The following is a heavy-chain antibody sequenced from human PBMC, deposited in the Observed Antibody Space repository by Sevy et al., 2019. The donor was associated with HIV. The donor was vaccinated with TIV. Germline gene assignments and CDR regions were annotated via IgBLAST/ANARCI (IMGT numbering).Heavy chain of an antibody. CDR1: GYTLTALS. CDR2: FDPEDGET. Sequence: ASVKVSCKVSGYTLTALSMHWVRQAPGEGLEWMGCFDPEDGETIYAQKFQGRVTMTEDTSTDTAYMELSSLGSDDTAVYYCATTHPIKIVGATRGYYYFTDVWGKGSTVTVSS. CDR3: ATTHPIKIVGATRGYYYFTDV. J-gene: IGHJ6*03. V-gene: IGHV1-24*01. D-gene: IGHD1-26*01.